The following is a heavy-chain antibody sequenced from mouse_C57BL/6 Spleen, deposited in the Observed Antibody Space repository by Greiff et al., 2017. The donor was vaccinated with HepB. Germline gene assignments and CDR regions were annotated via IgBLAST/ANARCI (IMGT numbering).Heavy chain of an antibody. CDR1: GFNIKDYY. J-gene: IGHJ2*01. CDR2: IDPEDGEP. CDR3: ARSLPIYGNYECYFDY. Sequence: EVQLVESGAELVKPGASVKLSCTASGFNIKDYYMHWVKQRTEQGLAWIGRIDPEDGEPKYTPKFQGKATITADTSSNTADLQLSSLTSEDTAVYYCARSLPIYGNYECYFDYWGQGTTRTVSS. V-gene: IGHV14-2*01. D-gene: IGHD2-1*01.